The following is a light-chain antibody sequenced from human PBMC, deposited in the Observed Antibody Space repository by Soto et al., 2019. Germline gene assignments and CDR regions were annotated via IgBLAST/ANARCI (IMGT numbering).Light chain of an antibody. CDR3: AAWADSLNVLYV. V-gene: IGLV1-44*01. CDR1: RSNIGPNA. Sequence: QSVLTQPPSASATPGQRVTIPCSGSRSNIGPNAVNWYRQLPGAAPRLLIYNNNQRPSGVPDRFSGSRSGTSASLTISGLQSDDEAFYFCAAWADSLNVLYVFGTGTKLTVL. J-gene: IGLJ1*01. CDR2: NNN.